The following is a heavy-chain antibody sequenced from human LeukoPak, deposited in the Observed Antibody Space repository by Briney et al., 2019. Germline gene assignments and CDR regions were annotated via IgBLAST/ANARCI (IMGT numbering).Heavy chain of an antibody. CDR1: GGSISSYY. V-gene: IGHV4-59*01. CDR2: IYYSGST. J-gene: IGHJ6*03. CDR3: ARDLGDGVVSSMDV. D-gene: IGHD3-3*01. Sequence: ASETLSLTCTVSGGSISSYYWSWIRQPPGKGLEWIGYIYYSGSTNYSPSLKSRVTISVDTSKNQFSLKLSSVTAADTAVYYCARDLGDGVVSSMDVWGKGTTVTVSS.